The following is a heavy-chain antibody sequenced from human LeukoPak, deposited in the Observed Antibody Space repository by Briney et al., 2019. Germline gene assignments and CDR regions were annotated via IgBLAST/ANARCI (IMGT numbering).Heavy chain of an antibody. CDR2: ISAVFAST. D-gene: IGHD3-10*01. CDR3: AKEPALLWFGESYYFDY. CDR1: GFTFDNYV. Sequence: GGSLRLSCAASGFTFDNYVMAWFRQAPGKGLEWVSTISAVFASTYSADSVKGRFTISRDNSKSTLYLQMNSLRAEDTAVYYCAKEPALLWFGESYYFDYWGQGTLVTVSS. V-gene: IGHV3-23*01. J-gene: IGHJ4*02.